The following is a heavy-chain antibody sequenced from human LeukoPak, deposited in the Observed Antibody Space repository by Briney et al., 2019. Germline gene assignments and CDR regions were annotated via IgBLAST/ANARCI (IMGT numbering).Heavy chain of an antibody. J-gene: IGHJ4*02. V-gene: IGHV4-34*01. CDR1: GGSFSGYY. D-gene: IGHD2-15*01. CDR3: ARDTKGYCSGGSCYVY. Sequence: SETLSLTCAVYGGSFSGYYWSWIRQPPGKGLEWIGEINHSGSTNYNPSLKSRVTISVDTSKNQFSLKLSSVTAADTAVYYCARDTKGYCSGGSCYVYWGQGTLVTVSS. CDR2: INHSGST.